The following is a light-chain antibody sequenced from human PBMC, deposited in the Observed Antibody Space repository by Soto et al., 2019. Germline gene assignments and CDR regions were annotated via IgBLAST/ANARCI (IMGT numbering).Light chain of an antibody. Sequence: EIVMTQSPATLSVSPGERATLSCRASQSVFSNLAWYQQEPGQAPRLLISGASTRASGVPARFSGSGSGTEFTLTISSLQSEDFAVYYCQQYNSWPQTFGQGTKVKIK. V-gene: IGKV3-15*01. CDR1: QSVFSN. CDR3: QQYNSWPQT. CDR2: GAS. J-gene: IGKJ1*01.